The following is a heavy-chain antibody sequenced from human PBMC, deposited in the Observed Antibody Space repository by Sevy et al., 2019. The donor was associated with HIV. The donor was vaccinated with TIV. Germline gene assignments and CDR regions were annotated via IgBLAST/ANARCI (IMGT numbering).Heavy chain of an antibody. CDR2: MSAKSGNT. CDR1: GYTFTSYD. V-gene: IGHV1-8*01. J-gene: IGHJ6*02. Sequence: ASVKVSCKTSGYTFTSYDIHWVRQATGQGLEWMGWMSAKSGNTGYAQKFQGRVSMTRDTSISTAYMGLSSLRSEDTAVYYCARWWGTSYYYYYAMDVWVQGTRVTVSS. CDR3: ARWWGTSYYYYYAMDV. D-gene: IGHD2-8*02.